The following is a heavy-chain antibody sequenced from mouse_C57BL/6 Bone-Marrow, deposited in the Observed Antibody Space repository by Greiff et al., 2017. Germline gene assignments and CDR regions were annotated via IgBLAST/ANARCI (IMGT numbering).Heavy chain of an antibody. Sequence: QVHVKQSGAELARPGASVKLSCKASGYTFTSYGISWVKQRTGQGLEWIGEIYPRSGNTYYNEKFKGKATLTADKSSSTAYMELRSLTSEDSAVYFCARSPLYYCGSSSWFAYWGQGTLVTVSA. V-gene: IGHV1-81*01. CDR2: IYPRSGNT. J-gene: IGHJ3*01. CDR3: ARSPLYYCGSSSWFAY. CDR1: GYTFTSYG. D-gene: IGHD1-1*01.